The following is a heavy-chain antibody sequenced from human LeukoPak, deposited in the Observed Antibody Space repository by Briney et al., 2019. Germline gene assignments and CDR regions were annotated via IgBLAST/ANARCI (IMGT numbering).Heavy chain of an antibody. CDR3: ARDNPYGSGSYYP. J-gene: IGHJ5*02. CDR2: IYHSGST. V-gene: IGHV4-39*07. D-gene: IGHD3-10*01. Sequence: SETLSLTCTVSGGSISSGDYYWSWIRQPPGKGLEWIGEIYHSGSTNYNPSLKSRVTISVDKSKNQFSLKLSSVTAADTAVYYCARDNPYGSGSYYPWGQGTLVTVSS. CDR1: GGSISSGDYY.